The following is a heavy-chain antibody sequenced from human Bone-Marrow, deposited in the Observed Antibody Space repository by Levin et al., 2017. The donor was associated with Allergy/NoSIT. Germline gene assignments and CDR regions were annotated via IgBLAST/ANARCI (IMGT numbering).Heavy chain of an antibody. Sequence: GGSLRLSCAASGFTFSSYAMHWVRQAPGKGLEWVAVISYDGSNKYYADSVKGRFTISRDNSKNTLYLQMNSLRAEDTAVYYCARSVNTGYSSGWYRELGGNFDYWGQGTLVTVSS. CDR2: ISYDGSNK. V-gene: IGHV3-30*04. J-gene: IGHJ4*02. CDR1: GFTFSSYA. D-gene: IGHD6-19*01. CDR3: ARSVNTGYSSGWYRELGGNFDY.